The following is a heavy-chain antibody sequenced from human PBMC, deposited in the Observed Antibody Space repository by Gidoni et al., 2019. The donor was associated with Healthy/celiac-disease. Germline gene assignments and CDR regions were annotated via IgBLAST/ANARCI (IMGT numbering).Heavy chain of an antibody. J-gene: IGHJ5*02. CDR3: ARGHGIRGWFDP. V-gene: IGHV3-30-3*01. D-gene: IGHD1-20*01. Sequence: QVQLVESGGGVVQPGRSLRLSCAASGFTCSSYAMHWVRQAPGKGLEWVAVIAYDGSNKYYADSVKGRFTISRDNSKNTLYLQMNSLRAEDTAVYYCARGHGIRGWFDPWGQGTLVTVAS. CDR2: IAYDGSNK. CDR1: GFTCSSYA.